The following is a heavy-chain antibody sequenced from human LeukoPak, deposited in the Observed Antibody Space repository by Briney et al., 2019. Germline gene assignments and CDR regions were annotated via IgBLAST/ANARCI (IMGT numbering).Heavy chain of an antibody. Sequence: ASVKVSCKASGYSFNDYAIQWVRQAPGQRLEWMGWINAGNGKTKYSQNFQGRGTITRDRSASTAYMELSSLRSEDTSIYYCARGRWTATETTYYLDYWGQGTLVTVSS. CDR1: GYSFNDYA. CDR3: ARGRWTATETTYYLDY. J-gene: IGHJ4*02. D-gene: IGHD4-17*01. CDR2: INAGNGKT. V-gene: IGHV1-3*01.